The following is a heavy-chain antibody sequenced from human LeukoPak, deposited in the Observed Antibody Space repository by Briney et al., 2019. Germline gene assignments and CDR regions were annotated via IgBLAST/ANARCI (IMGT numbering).Heavy chain of an antibody. Sequence: ASVKVSCKASGYSFTTYGISWVRQAPGQGLEWMGWISANNNNTDNVQKLQGRVTMTTDTSTSTAYMELRSLRSDDTAVYYCARDNSVGETAWWFDPWGQGTLVTVSS. CDR3: ARDNSVGETAWWFDP. V-gene: IGHV1-18*01. CDR1: GYSFTTYG. D-gene: IGHD1-26*01. CDR2: ISANNNNT. J-gene: IGHJ5*02.